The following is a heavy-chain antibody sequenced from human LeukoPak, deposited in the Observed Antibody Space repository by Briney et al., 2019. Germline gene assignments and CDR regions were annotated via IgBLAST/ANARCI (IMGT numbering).Heavy chain of an antibody. D-gene: IGHD5-18*01. Sequence: NPSETLSLTCTVSAGSISSSSYYWGWIRQPPGKGLEWIGTIYYTGSTYSNPSLKSRVTISVDTSKNQFSLKLSSVTAADTAVYYCARLLYSYGPWYGMDVWGQGTTVTVSS. J-gene: IGHJ6*02. CDR2: IYYTGST. V-gene: IGHV4-39*01. CDR3: ARLLYSYGPWYGMDV. CDR1: AGSISSSSYY.